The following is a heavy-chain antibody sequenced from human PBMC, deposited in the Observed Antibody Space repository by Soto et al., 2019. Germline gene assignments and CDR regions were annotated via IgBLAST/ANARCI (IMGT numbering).Heavy chain of an antibody. CDR3: ARLPYSYSGYDETYFDC. CDR2: IYYSGST. D-gene: IGHD5-12*01. CDR1: GGSISSSSYS. J-gene: IGHJ4*02. V-gene: IGHV4-39*01. Sequence: PSETLSLTCTVSGGSISSSSYSWGWIRQPPGKGLEWIGSIYYSGSTYYNPSLKSRVTISVDTSKNQFSLKLSSVTAADTAVYCCARLPYSYSGYDETYFDCWGQGTLVTVS.